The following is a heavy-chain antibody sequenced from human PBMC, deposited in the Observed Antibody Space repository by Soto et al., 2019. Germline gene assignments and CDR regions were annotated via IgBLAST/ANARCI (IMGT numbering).Heavy chain of an antibody. CDR1: GFIVGNNH. V-gene: IGHV3-53*01. D-gene: IGHD1-1*01. Sequence: SLRLSCAASGFIVGNNHMSWVRQAPGKGLEWVSVAYRGDRTYYADSVKGRFTISRDNSENTVSLQMNSLRAEDTAVYYCARVRETPTIFDCWGQGTQVTVSS. CDR2: AYRGDRT. CDR3: ARVRETPTIFDC. J-gene: IGHJ4*02.